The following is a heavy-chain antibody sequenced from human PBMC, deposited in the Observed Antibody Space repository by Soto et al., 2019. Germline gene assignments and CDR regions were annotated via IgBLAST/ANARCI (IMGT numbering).Heavy chain of an antibody. CDR1: GFTFRSYG. V-gene: IGHV3-30*18. CDR3: AKARGQWLADVFDL. D-gene: IGHD6-19*01. CDR2: ISYDETNK. J-gene: IGHJ3*01. Sequence: QVQLVESGGGVVQPGRSLRLSCAASGFTFRSYGMHWVRQAPGKGLEWVAVISYDETNKHYAGSVKGRFTVSRDNSKNTLYLQMNSLRAEDTAVYYCAKARGQWLADVFDLWGQGTMVTVSS.